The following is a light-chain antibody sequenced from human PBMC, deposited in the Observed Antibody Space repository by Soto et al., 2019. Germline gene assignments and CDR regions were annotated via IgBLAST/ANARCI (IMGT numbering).Light chain of an antibody. V-gene: IGKV1-39*01. CDR1: QTISSY. CDR2: AST. J-gene: IGKJ1*01. CDR3: QQSYSTPPT. Sequence: DIQMTQSPSTLSASVGDRVTITCRASQTISSYLNWYQQKPGKVPKLLIYASTNLQSGVPLRFSGLGAGTDFTLTINSLQPEDFATYYCQQSYSTPPTFGQGTKVDIK.